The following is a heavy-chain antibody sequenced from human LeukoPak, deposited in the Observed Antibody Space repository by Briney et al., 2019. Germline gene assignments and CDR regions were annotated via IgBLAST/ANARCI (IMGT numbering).Heavy chain of an antibody. Sequence: GSLRLSCAASGFTFSNAWMSWIRQPPGKGLEWIAYIYFSGSTNYNPSLKSRVTISVDTSRNQFSLKLRSVTAADTAVYYCAGGSGWYTFWGQGTLVTVSS. V-gene: IGHV4-59*01. J-gene: IGHJ4*02. D-gene: IGHD6-19*01. CDR1: GFTFSNAW. CDR3: AGGSGWYTF. CDR2: IYFSGST.